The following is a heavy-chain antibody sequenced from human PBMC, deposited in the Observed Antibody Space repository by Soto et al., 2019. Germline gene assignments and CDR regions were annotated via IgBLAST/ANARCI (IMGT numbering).Heavy chain of an antibody. CDR2: INHGGYT. V-gene: IGHV4-34*01. CDR1: GGPFSGYY. J-gene: IGHJ4*02. CDR3: ARDRQRGYCTGDSCYSYFDY. D-gene: IGHD2-15*01. Sequence: QVQLQQWGAGLLKPSETLSLTCAIYGGPFSGYYWNWIRQPPGKGLEWIGEINHGGYTNYNPSLTSRVTMSVDTSKNQFSLTLTSVTAADTAVYYCARDRQRGYCTGDSCYSYFDYWGQGTQVIVSS.